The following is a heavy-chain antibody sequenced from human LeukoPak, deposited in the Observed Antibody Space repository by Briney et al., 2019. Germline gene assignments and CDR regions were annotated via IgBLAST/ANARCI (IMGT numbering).Heavy chain of an antibody. J-gene: IGHJ4*02. D-gene: IGHD4-17*01. CDR2: IYYSGST. Sequence: PSETLSLTCTVSGGSISSYYWSWIRQPPGKGLEWIGYIYYSGSTNYNPSLRSRVTISVDTSKNQFSLKLSSVTAADTAVYYCARGGNYGDYDGYFDYWGQRALVTVSS. V-gene: IGHV4-59*08. CDR3: ARGGNYGDYDGYFDY. CDR1: GGSISSYY.